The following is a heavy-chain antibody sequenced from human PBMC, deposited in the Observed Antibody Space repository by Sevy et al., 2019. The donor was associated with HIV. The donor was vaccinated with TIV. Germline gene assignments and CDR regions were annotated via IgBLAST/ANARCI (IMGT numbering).Heavy chain of an antibody. D-gene: IGHD4-4*01. CDR1: GFSFRSYW. CDR3: ARDSKGGLDV. Sequence: GGSLRLPCTASGFSFRSYWMTWVRQAPGMGLEWVANIKLDGDEKYYVESLKGRFTISRDNVKNSLYLQMNNLRAEDTAVYYGARDSKGGLDVWGQGTTVTVSS. V-gene: IGHV3-7*01. J-gene: IGHJ6*02. CDR2: IKLDGDEK.